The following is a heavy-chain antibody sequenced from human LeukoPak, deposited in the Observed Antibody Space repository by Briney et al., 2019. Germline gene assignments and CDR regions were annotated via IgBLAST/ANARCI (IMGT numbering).Heavy chain of an antibody. D-gene: IGHD4-23*01. J-gene: IGHJ4*02. V-gene: IGHV3-74*01. Sequence: GGSLRLSCAASGFTFSSYAMSWVRQAPGKGLEWVSRINSDGSSTTYADSVKGRFTISRDNAKNTLYLQMNSLRAEDTAVYYCARASGGNSQSDYWGQGTLVTVSS. CDR1: GFTFSSYA. CDR2: INSDGSST. CDR3: ARASGGNSQSDY.